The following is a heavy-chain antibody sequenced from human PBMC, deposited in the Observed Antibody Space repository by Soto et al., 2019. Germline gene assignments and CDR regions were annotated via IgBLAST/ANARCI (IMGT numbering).Heavy chain of an antibody. CDR3: ARERTRYTWFDA. CDR2: TYYRSRWYQ. CDR1: WDSVSSNNTT. J-gene: IGHJ5*01. V-gene: IGHV6-1*01. Sequence: PSQTLSLTCGISWDSVSSNNTTWDWIRQSPSRGLEWLGRTYYRSRWYQDYADSVKGRITISADTAKNQFSLQLKSVIPGDTAVYYCARERTRYTWFDARGDGTLVTVSS.